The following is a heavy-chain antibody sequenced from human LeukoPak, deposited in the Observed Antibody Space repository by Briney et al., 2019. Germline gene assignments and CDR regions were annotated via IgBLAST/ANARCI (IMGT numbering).Heavy chain of an antibody. Sequence: SETLSLTCSVSGGSISPYYWSWIRQPPGKGLEWIGYISYSGNTNSNPSLKSRVTISVDTSKNQLSLKLSSVTAADTAVYYCAREVFSNYRGGFDIWGQGTLVTVSS. D-gene: IGHD4-11*01. CDR3: AREVFSNYRGGFDI. J-gene: IGHJ3*02. V-gene: IGHV4-59*01. CDR2: ISYSGNT. CDR1: GGSISPYY.